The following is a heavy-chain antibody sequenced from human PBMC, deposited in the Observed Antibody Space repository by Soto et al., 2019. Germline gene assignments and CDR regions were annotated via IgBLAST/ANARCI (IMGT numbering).Heavy chain of an antibody. CDR2: ISGSGGST. J-gene: IGHJ4*02. CDR3: AKNGRYYDSSGYYYAEDYFDY. Sequence: EVQLLESGGGLVQPGGSLRLSCAASGFTFSSYAMSWVRQAPGKGLEWVSAISGSGGSTYYADSVKGRFTSSRDNSKNTLHLQMNSLRAEDTAVYYCAKNGRYYDSSGYYYAEDYFDYWGQGTLVTVSS. CDR1: GFTFSSYA. V-gene: IGHV3-23*01. D-gene: IGHD3-22*01.